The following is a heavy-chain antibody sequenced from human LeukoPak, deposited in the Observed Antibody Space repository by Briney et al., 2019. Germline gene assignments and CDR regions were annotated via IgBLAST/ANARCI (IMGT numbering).Heavy chain of an antibody. CDR1: GFTFNAFW. CDR2: ISSSSSYI. CDR3: ARDGPSDAQNHYYYYGMDV. V-gene: IGHV3-21*01. J-gene: IGHJ6*02. D-gene: IGHD2-8*01. Sequence: KPGGSLRLSCAASGFTFNAFWMNWVRQAPGKGLEWVSSISSSSSYIYYADSVKGRFTISRDNAKNSLYLQMNSLRAEDTAVYYCARDGPSDAQNHYYYYGMDVWGQGTTVTVSS.